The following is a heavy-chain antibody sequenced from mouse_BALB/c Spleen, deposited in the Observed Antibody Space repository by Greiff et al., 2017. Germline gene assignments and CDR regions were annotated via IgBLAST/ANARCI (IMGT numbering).Heavy chain of an antibody. CDR1: GYTFTSYW. V-gene: IGHV1S127*01. Sequence: QVQLQQPGAELVKPGASVKMSCKASGYTFTSYWMHWVKQRPGQGLEWIGTIDPSDSYTSYNQKFKGKATLTVDTSSSTAYMQLSSLTSEDSAVYYCTRCVLFAYWGQGTLVTVSA. CDR2: IDPSDSYT. CDR3: TRCVLFAY. J-gene: IGHJ3*01.